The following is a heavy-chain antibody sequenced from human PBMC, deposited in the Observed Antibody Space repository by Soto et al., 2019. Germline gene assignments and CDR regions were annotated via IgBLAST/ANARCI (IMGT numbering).Heavy chain of an antibody. CDR3: ARGTTVVVFDY. J-gene: IGHJ4*02. CDR1: GGSISSNKW. V-gene: IGHV4-4*02. D-gene: IGHD4-17*01. Sequence: QVQLQESGPGLVKPSGTLSLTCAVSGGSISSNKWWSWVRQPPGKGLEWIGEIYHSGSTNYNPSLQSRVTISVDKSKTQFSLKLSSVTAADTAVYYCARGTTVVVFDYWGQGTLVTVSS. CDR2: IYHSGST.